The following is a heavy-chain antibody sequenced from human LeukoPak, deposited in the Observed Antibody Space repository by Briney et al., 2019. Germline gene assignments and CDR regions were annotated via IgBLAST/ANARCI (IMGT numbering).Heavy chain of an antibody. CDR1: GFTFSSYS. V-gene: IGHV3-21*01. Sequence: GGSLRLSCAASGFTFSSYSMNWVRQAPGKGLEWVSSISSSSSYIYYADSVKGRFTISRDNSKNTLYLQMNSLRAEDTAVYYCASLLRATVTTGDYWGQGTLVTVSS. CDR2: ISSSSSYI. J-gene: IGHJ4*02. D-gene: IGHD4-17*01. CDR3: ASLLRATVTTGDY.